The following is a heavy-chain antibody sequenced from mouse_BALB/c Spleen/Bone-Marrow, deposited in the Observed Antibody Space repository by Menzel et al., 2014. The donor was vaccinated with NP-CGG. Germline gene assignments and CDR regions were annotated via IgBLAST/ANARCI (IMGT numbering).Heavy chain of an antibody. Sequence: LQQSGSELVRPGASAKLSCKASGYTFTSYWMHWVKQRHGQGLEWIGNVYPGDDNSNYDEKFKSKGTLTVDTSSSTALLHLSSLTSEDSAVYYCTRSGGNYNFAYWGQGTLVTVSA. CDR1: GYTFTSYW. J-gene: IGHJ3*01. V-gene: IGHV1S22*01. CDR2: VYPGDDNS. D-gene: IGHD2-1*01. CDR3: TRSGGNYNFAY.